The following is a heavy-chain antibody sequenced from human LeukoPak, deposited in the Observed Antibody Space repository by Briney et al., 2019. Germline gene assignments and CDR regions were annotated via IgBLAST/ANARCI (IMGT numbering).Heavy chain of an antibody. Sequence: SETLSLTCTVSGGSISSSSYYWGWIRQPPRKRLEWIGSIYYSGGTYYNPFLKSRVTISVDTSKNQFSLKLSSVTAADTAVYYCARVAAPKVWWQTVAYYYCYGMDVWGQGTTVTVSS. CDR3: ARVAAPKVWWQTVAYYYCYGMDV. J-gene: IGHJ6*02. CDR1: GGSISSSSYY. D-gene: IGHD4/OR15-4a*01. CDR2: IYYSGGT. V-gene: IGHV4-39*07.